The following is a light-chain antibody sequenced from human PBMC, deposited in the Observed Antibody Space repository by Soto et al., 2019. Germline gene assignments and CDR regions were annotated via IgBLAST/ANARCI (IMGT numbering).Light chain of an antibody. Sequence: DVQMIQSPSTLSASIGDRVTIACRVSQGIRNWVAWYQQKPGKAPKLLIYDATSSDSGVPSRFSGSGSGTQFTLTISSLQPDDFATYYCQQYYTYWTFGQGTKVEIK. CDR1: QGIRNW. V-gene: IGKV1-5*01. J-gene: IGKJ1*01. CDR3: QQYYTYWT. CDR2: DAT.